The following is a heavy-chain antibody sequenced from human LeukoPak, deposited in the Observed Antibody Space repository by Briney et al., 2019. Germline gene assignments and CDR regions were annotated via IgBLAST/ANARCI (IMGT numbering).Heavy chain of an antibody. D-gene: IGHD3-22*01. J-gene: IGHJ4*02. CDR3: ARVPVTMIVVVITDY. CDR2: ISYDGSNK. V-gene: IGHV3-30*04. Sequence: GGSLRLSCAASGFTFSSYAMHWVRQAPGKGLEWVAVISYDGSNKYYADSVKGRFTISRDNSKNTLYLQMNSLRAEDTAVYYCARVPVTMIVVVITDYWGQGTLVTVSS. CDR1: GFTFSSYA.